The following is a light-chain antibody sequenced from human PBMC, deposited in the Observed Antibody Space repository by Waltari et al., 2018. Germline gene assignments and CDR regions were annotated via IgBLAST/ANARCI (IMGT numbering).Light chain of an antibody. Sequence: QSALTQPRSVSGSPGHSVTISYTGSSSNVGGFNYVSWYQHHPGKAPKLISYDVNKRPSGVPDRFSGSKSGDTASLTISGLQVEDEADYYCCSYAGSYTYVFGTGTKVTV. CDR3: CSYAGSYTYV. CDR1: SSNVGGFNY. CDR2: DVN. J-gene: IGLJ1*01. V-gene: IGLV2-11*01.